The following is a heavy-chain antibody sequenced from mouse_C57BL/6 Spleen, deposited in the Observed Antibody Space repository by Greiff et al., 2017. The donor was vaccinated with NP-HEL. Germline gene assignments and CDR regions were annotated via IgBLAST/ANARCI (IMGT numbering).Heavy chain of an antibody. V-gene: IGHV1-50*01. D-gene: IGHD2-5*01. CDR3: ARSIKSYYSNYYFDY. CDR2: IDPSDSYT. CDR1: GYTFTSYW. Sequence: QVQLQQPGAELVKPGASVKLSCKASGYTFTSYWMQWVKQRPGQGLEWIGEIDPSDSYTNYNQKFKGKATLTVDTSSSTAYMQLSSLTSEDSAVYYCARSIKSYYSNYYFDYWGQGTTLTVSS. J-gene: IGHJ2*01.